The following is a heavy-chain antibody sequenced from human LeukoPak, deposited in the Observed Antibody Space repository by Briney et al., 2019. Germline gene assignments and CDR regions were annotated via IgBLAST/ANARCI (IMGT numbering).Heavy chain of an antibody. V-gene: IGHV1-2*02. Sequence: GASVKVSCKASGYTFTGYYMHWVRQAPGQGLEWMGWINPNSGGTNYAQKFQGRVTMTRDTSISTAYMELSRLRSDDTAVYYCARPRWGAARPYAFDIWGQGTMVTVSS. CDR3: ARPRWGAARPYAFDI. D-gene: IGHD6-6*01. CDR1: GYTFTGYY. J-gene: IGHJ3*02. CDR2: INPNSGGT.